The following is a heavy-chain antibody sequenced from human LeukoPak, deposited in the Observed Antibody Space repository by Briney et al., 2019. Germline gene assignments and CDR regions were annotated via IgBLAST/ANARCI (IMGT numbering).Heavy chain of an antibody. D-gene: IGHD2-15*01. CDR2: INPNSGVT. CDR3: AKIHCSGHNPADPRFDN. Sequence: GVREKISHKASVYTLTEHYLFWVPQAPAQGPEWRGWINPNSGVTYCADLFQDRIMLTRDTTFTTAYQEVASLTSDDTTTDYCAKIHCSGHNPADPRFDNWGQGALVRVSS. CDR1: VYTLTEHY. J-gene: IGHJ4*02. V-gene: IGHV1-2*02.